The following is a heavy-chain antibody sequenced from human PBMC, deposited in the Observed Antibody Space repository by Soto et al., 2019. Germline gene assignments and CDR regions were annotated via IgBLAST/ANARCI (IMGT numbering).Heavy chain of an antibody. V-gene: IGHV3-23*01. CDR3: AKDFYGSGSLYYFDY. J-gene: IGHJ4*02. D-gene: IGHD3-10*01. Sequence: GGSLRLSCAASGFTFSSYAVSWVRQAPGKGLEWVSAISGSGGSTYYADSVKGRFTISRDNSKNTLYLQMNSLRAEDTAVYYCAKDFYGSGSLYYFDYWGQGTLVTVSS. CDR1: GFTFSSYA. CDR2: ISGSGGST.